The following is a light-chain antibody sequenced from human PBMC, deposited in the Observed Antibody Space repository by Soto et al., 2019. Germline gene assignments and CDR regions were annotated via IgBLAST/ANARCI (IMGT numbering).Light chain of an antibody. CDR3: LLYFGGAQLV. CDR2: TTD. V-gene: IGLV7-43*01. CDR1: TGEVTTGNY. Sequence: QTVVTQEPSLTVSPGGTVTLTCASSTGEVTTGNYASWFQQKPAQAPRTLIYTTDNRHSWTPARFSGSLLEGKAALTLSSVQPEDEADYYCLLYFGGAQLVFGGGTKLTVL. J-gene: IGLJ3*02.